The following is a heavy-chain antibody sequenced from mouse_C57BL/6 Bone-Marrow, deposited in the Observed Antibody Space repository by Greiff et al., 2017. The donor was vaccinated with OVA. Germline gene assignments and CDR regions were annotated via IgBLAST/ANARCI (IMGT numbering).Heavy chain of an antibody. CDR2: IYPRSGNT. D-gene: IGHD2-10*02. V-gene: IGHV1-81*01. Sequence: VHLVESGAELARPGASVKLSCKASGYTFTSYGISWVKQRPGQGLEWIGEIYPRSGNTYYNEKFKGKATLTADKSSSTAYMELRSLTSEDSAVYFCARQYGKNAMDYWGQGTSVTVSS. CDR1: GYTFTSYG. J-gene: IGHJ4*01. CDR3: ARQYGKNAMDY.